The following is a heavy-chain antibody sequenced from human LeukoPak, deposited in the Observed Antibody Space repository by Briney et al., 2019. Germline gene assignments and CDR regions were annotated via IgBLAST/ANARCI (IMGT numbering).Heavy chain of an antibody. CDR3: ARDTGEDWYFDL. D-gene: IGHD7-27*01. J-gene: IGHJ2*01. CDR1: GGSISSSY. V-gene: IGHV4-4*07. Sequence: PSETLSLTCTVSGGSISSSYWSWIRQPAGKGLEWIGRIYTSGRTNYNPSLKSPVTMSVDTSKNQFSLKLSSVTAADTGVYYCARDTGEDWYFDLWGRGTLVTVSS. CDR2: IYTSGRT.